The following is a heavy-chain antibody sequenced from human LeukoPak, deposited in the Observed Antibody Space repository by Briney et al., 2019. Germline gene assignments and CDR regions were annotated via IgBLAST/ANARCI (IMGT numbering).Heavy chain of an antibody. J-gene: IGHJ4*02. CDR3: ARGLRYCSPTTCYRELPGDY. D-gene: IGHD2-2*02. Sequence: GASVKVSCKASGYSFSNFGIRWVRQAPGQGLEWMGRVSGHNGNTQYAENLQGRVTMTTDTSTTTAYVELRSLRSDDTAVYYCARGLRYCSPTTCYRELPGDYWSQGTLVTVSS. CDR1: GYSFSNFG. CDR2: VSGHNGNT. V-gene: IGHV1-18*04.